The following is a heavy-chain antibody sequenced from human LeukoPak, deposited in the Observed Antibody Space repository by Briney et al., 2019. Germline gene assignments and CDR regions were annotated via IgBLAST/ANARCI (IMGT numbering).Heavy chain of an antibody. V-gene: IGHV1-69*06. CDR1: GDSFSRDV. CDR2: IIAAFDKA. J-gene: IGHJ1*01. CDR3: ARDSQRGAQRGFRY. Sequence: ASVKVSCTVSGDSFSRDVISWVRQAPGQGPEWMGGIIAAFDKANYAQKFRGRVTISADKSTSTAHLEVDSLTSGDTAIYYCARDSQRGAQRGFRYWGQGTLVTVSS. D-gene: IGHD1-26*01.